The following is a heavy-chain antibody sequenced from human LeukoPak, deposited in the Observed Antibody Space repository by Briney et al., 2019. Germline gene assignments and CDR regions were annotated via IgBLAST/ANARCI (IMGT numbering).Heavy chain of an antibody. CDR2: ITYNSDTT. D-gene: IGHD6-19*01. CDR1: GFSFGSYG. CDR3: ANTLKEWLVLDAFDI. V-gene: IGHV3-23*01. Sequence: GGSLRLSCAASGFSFGSYGMSWVRQAPGKGLQWVSVITYNSDTTYYADSVKGRFTISRDNSKNTLYLQMNSLRAEDTAVYYCANTLKEWLVLDAFDIWGQGTMVTVSS. J-gene: IGHJ3*02.